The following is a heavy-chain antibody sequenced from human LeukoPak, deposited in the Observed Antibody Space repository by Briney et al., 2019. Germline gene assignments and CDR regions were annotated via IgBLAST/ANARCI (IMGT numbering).Heavy chain of an antibody. J-gene: IGHJ6*02. V-gene: IGHV3-23*01. Sequence: GGSLRLSCAASGFTFSSYAMNWVRQAPGKGLEWVLAISGSGGSTYYADSVKGRFTISRDNSKNTLYLQMNSLRAEDTAVYYCAKSGGTSYYYYGMDVWGQGTTVTVSS. CDR3: AKSGGTSYYYYGMDV. CDR1: GFTFSSYA. CDR2: ISGSGGST. D-gene: IGHD1-1*01.